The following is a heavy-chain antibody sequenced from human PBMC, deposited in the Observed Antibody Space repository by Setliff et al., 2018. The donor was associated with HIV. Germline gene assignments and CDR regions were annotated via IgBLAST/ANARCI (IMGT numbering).Heavy chain of an antibody. CDR1: GYTFTNYA. J-gene: IGHJ5*02. CDR2: INTNTGNP. CDR3: ALPYCSGGNCWSSASLPPAGWFDP. Sequence: ASVKVSCKASGYTFTNYAMNWVRQAPGQGLEWMGRINTNTGNPTYAQGFTGRFVFSLDTSVSTAYLQVSSLETEDTAVYYCALPYCSGGNCWSSASLPPAGWFDPWGQGTLVTVSS. V-gene: IGHV7-4-1*02. D-gene: IGHD2-15*01.